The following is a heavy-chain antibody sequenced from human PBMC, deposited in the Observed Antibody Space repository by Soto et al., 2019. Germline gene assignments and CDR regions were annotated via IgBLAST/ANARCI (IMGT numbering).Heavy chain of an antibody. V-gene: IGHV1-69*12. CDR1: GGTFSSYA. D-gene: IGHD2-15*01. J-gene: IGHJ3*02. CDR3: ARDLVDCSGGSCYSSAFDI. CDR2: LIPIFGTA. Sequence: QVQLVQSGAEVKKPGSSVKVSCKASGGTFSSYAISWVRQAPGQGLEWMGGLIPIFGTANYAQKFQGRVTITADESTRTAYMELSSLRSEDTAVYYCARDLVDCSGGSCYSSAFDIWGQGTMVTVSS.